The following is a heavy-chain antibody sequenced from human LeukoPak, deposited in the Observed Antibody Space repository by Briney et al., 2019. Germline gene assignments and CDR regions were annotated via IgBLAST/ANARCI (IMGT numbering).Heavy chain of an antibody. J-gene: IGHJ6*03. CDR3: NVDIVATTQKHYYYYMDV. D-gene: IGHD5-12*01. V-gene: IGHV3-73*01. Sequence: GGSLRLSCAASGFTFSGSAMHWVRQASGKGLEWVGRIRSKANSYATAYAASVKGRFTISRDDSKNTAYLQMNSLKTEDTAVYYCNVDIVATTQKHYYYYMDVWGKGTTVTISS. CDR2: IRSKANSYAT. CDR1: GFTFSGSA.